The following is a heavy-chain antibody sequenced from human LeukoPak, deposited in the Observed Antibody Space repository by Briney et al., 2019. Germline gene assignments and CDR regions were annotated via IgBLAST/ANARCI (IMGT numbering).Heavy chain of an antibody. CDR3: ARDRGDWNDVFGAYDAFDI. CDR1: GFTFSSYS. V-gene: IGHV3-21*01. Sequence: PGGSLRLSCAASGFTFSSYSMNWVRQAPGKGLEWVSSISSSSSYIYYADSVEGRFTISRDNAKNSLYLQMNSLRAEDTAVYYCARDRGDWNDVFGAYDAFDIWGQGTMVTVSS. D-gene: IGHD1-1*01. J-gene: IGHJ3*02. CDR2: ISSSSSYI.